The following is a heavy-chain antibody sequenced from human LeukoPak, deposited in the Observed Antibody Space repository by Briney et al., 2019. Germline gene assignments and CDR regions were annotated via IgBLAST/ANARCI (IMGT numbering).Heavy chain of an antibody. J-gene: IGHJ4*02. D-gene: IGHD6-19*01. CDR1: GFTFSDYY. V-gene: IGHV3-11*01. Sequence: PAGSLRLSCAASGFTFSDYYMSWIRQAPGKGLEWVSYISSSGSTIYYADSVKGRFTISRDNAKNSLYLQMNSLRAEDTAVYYCASSSGWPQPIDYWGQGTLVTVSS. CDR2: ISSSGSTI. CDR3: ASSSGWPQPIDY.